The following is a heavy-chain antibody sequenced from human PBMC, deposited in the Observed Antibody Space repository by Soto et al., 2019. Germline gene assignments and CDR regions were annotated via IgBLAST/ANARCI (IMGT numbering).Heavy chain of an antibody. J-gene: IGHJ6*02. CDR1: GYTFTRYG. D-gene: IGHD3-16*01. V-gene: IGHV1-18*01. Sequence: QVQLVQSGAEVKNPGASVKVSCKASGYTFTRYGIGWARQAPGQGLEWMGWINTYNGNTNYAQNVQGRVTLTTDTSTSTAYMELRSLRSNDTAIYYCAMVDVYVTPSPPHVWGQGTTVIASS. CDR3: AMVDVYVTPSPPHV. CDR2: INTYNGNT.